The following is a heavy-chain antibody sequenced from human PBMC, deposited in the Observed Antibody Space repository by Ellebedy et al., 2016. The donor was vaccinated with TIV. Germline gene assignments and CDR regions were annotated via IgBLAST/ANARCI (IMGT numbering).Heavy chain of an antibody. Sequence: GESLKISCAGSGFTFSDHYVEWVRQAPGKGLEWVAVISYDGSNKYYADSVKGRFTVSRDNAKNSLYLQMNSLRAEDTAVYYCAGAMDGTFFWEDWGQGTLVTVSS. CDR3: AGAMDGTFFWED. J-gene: IGHJ4*02. D-gene: IGHD5-18*01. CDR2: ISYDGSNK. CDR1: GFTFSDHY. V-gene: IGHV3-30-3*01.